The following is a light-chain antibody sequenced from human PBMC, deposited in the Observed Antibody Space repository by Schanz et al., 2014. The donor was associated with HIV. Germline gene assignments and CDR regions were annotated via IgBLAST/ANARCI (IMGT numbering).Light chain of an antibody. J-gene: IGLJ2*01. CDR1: SSSIKTNT. Sequence: QSVLTQPPSASGTPGQRVTISCSGSSSSIKTNTVNWFQQLPGTAPKLLIYNTYHRPSGVPDRFSGSKSGTSAALGIIGLQTGDEADYYCGTWDSSLTAVVFGGGTKLTVL. V-gene: IGLV1-44*01. CDR2: NTY. CDR3: GTWDSSLTAVV.